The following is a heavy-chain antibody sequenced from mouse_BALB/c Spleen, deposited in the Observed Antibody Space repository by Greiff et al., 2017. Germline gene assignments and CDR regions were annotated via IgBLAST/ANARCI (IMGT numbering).Heavy chain of an antibody. D-gene: IGHD1-1*02. CDR3: ASERWSPFAY. CDR1: GFSLTSYG. J-gene: IGHJ3*01. CDR2: IWAGGST. Sequence: QVQLKESGPGLVAPSQSLSITCTVSGFSLTSYGVHWVRQPPGKGLEWLGVIWAGGSTNYNSALMSRLSISKDNSKSQVFLKMNSLQTDDTAMYYCASERWSPFAYWGQGTLVTVSA. V-gene: IGHV2-9*02.